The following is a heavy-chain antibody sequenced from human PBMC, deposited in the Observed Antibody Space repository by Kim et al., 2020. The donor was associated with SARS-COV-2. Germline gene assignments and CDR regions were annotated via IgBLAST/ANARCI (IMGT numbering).Heavy chain of an antibody. V-gene: IGHV1-3*04. D-gene: IGHD3-22*01. CDR3: TRRYYYDSESRAFDI. CDR1: GYTFSSYA. Sequence: ASVKVSCKASGYTFSSYAMHWVRQAPGQRLEWMGWINTGNGNTKYSQKFQDRVTITRDTSASTAYMELSSLRSEDTAVYYCTRRYYYDSESRAFDIWGQGTMVTVSS. J-gene: IGHJ3*02. CDR2: INTGNGNT.